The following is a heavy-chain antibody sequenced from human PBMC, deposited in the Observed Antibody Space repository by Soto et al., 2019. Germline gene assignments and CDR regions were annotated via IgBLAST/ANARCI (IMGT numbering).Heavy chain of an antibody. V-gene: IGHV3-11*01. CDR2: ISSSGSTI. Sequence: GGSLRLSCAASGFTFSDYYMSWIRQAPGKGLEWVSYISSSGSTIYYAXXVKGRFTISRDNAKNSLYLQMNSLRAEDTAVYYCAREEEYYYDSSGPPEFDYWGQGTLVTVSS. J-gene: IGHJ4*02. D-gene: IGHD3-22*01. CDR3: AREEEYYYDSSGPPEFDY. CDR1: GFTFSDYY.